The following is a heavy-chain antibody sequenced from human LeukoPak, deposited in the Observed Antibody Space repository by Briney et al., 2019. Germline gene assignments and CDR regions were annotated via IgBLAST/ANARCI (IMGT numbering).Heavy chain of an antibody. J-gene: IGHJ6*03. Sequence: HPGGSLRLSCAASGFTFSSYAMSWVRQAPGKGLEWVSAISGSGGSTYYADSVKGRFTISRDNPKNTLYLQMNSLRAEDTAVYYCARRGGDYYYYYMDVWGKGTTVTVSS. D-gene: IGHD2-15*01. CDR3: ARRGGDYYYYYMDV. CDR1: GFTFSSYA. CDR2: ISGSGGST. V-gene: IGHV3-23*01.